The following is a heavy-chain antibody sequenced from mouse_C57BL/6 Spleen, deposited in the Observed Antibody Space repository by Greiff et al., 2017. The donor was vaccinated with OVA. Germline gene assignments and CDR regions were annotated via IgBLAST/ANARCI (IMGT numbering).Heavy chain of an antibody. CDR2: INPSSGYT. J-gene: IGHJ2*01. D-gene: IGHD2-4*01. CDR3: ASGRYDYDFDY. Sequence: QVQLQQSGAELARPGASVKMSCKASGYTFTSYTMHWVKQRPGQGLEWIGYINPSSGYTKYNQKFKDKATLTADKDSSTAYMQLSSLTSEDSAVYDCASGRYDYDFDYWGQGTTLTVSS. V-gene: IGHV1-4*01. CDR1: GYTFTSYT.